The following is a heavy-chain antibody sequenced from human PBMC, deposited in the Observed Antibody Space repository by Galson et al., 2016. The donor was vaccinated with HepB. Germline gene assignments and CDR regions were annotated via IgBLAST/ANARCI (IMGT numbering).Heavy chain of an antibody. Sequence: SLRLSCAASGFIFSAYAMHWVRQAPGTGLECVSATSGNADITHYVDSVKGRFTTSKDFSKSTLYLQMSSLRVEDTAVYYCVRVGNGWYYTWGQGTLVTVSS. V-gene: IGHV3-64D*06. J-gene: IGHJ5*02. CDR1: GFIFSAYA. D-gene: IGHD2-8*01. CDR3: VRVGNGWYYT. CDR2: TSGNADIT.